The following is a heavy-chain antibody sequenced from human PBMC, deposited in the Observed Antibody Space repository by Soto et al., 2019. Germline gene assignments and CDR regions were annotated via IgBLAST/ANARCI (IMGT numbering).Heavy chain of an antibody. V-gene: IGHV4-30-2*01. Sequence: QLQLQESGSGLVKPSQTLSLTCAVSGGSISSGGYSWSWIWQPPGKGLEWIGYIYHSGSTYYNPSLKSRVTISVDRSKNQFSLKLSSVTAADTAVYYCARAGYGDYYDFDPWGQGTLVTVSS. J-gene: IGHJ5*02. CDR1: GGSISSGGYS. D-gene: IGHD4-17*01. CDR3: ARAGYGDYYDFDP. CDR2: IYHSGST.